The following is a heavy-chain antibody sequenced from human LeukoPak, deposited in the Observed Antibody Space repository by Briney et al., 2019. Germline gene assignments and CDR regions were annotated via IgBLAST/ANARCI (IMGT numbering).Heavy chain of an antibody. D-gene: IGHD3-22*01. CDR1: GFSFSTYW. Sequence: GGSLRLSCAASGFSFSTYWMHWVRQAPGKGLEWVSTISGSGASTYYADSVKGRFTISRDNSKNTLFLQMNSLRAEDTAVYHCAKGGGNYYDSSGYYNYFDYWGQGTLVTVSS. J-gene: IGHJ4*02. CDR2: ISGSGAST. CDR3: AKGGGNYYDSSGYYNYFDY. V-gene: IGHV3-23*01.